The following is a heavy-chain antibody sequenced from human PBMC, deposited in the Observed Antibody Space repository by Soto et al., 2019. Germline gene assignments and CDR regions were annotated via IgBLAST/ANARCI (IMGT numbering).Heavy chain of an antibody. Sequence: SETLSLTCTVSGGSISRYYWSWIRQPPGKGLEWIGYIYNSGSTSYNPSLRSRVTISVDMSKNQFSLKLSSVTAADTAVYYCARGKVYVRRYRLGSLWFDPWGQGALGTGS. D-gene: IGHD3-16*01. CDR3: ARGKVYVRRYRLGSLWFDP. CDR2: IYNSGST. CDR1: GGSISRYY. V-gene: IGHV4-59*08. J-gene: IGHJ5*02.